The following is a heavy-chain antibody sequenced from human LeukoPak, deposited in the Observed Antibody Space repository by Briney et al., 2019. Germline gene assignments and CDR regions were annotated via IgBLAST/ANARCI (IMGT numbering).Heavy chain of an antibody. CDR1: GGTFSSYA. V-gene: IGHV1-69*13. CDR2: IIPIFGTA. CDR3: ARDGKLIRFLPHGLPSDYYYMDV. D-gene: IGHD3-3*01. Sequence: VASVKVSCKASGGTFSSYAISWVRQASGQGLEWMGGIIPIFGTANYAQKFQGRVTITADESTSTAYMELSSLRSEDTAVYYCARDGKLIRFLPHGLPSDYYYMDVWGKGTTVTASS. J-gene: IGHJ6*03.